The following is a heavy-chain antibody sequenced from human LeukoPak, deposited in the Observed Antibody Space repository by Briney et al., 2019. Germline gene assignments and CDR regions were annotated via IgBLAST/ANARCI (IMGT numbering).Heavy chain of an antibody. J-gene: IGHJ4*02. CDR2: INPNTGGT. CDR3: ARGFDWLEYYFDY. Sequence: ASVKVSCKASGYTLTGYYIHWVRQAPGQGLEWMGWINPNTGGTNYAQKFQGRVTMTRDTSISTAYMEVNRLRSDDTALYYCARGFDWLEYYFDYWGQGTLVTVSS. CDR1: GYTLTGYY. D-gene: IGHD3-9*01. V-gene: IGHV1-2*02.